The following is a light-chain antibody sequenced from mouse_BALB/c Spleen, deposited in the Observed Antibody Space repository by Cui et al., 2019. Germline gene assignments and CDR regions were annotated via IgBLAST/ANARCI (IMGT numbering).Light chain of an antibody. J-gene: IGKJ1*01. CDR1: SSVSY. CDR2: DTS. Sequence: QLVLTQSPPIMSAPQGEKVTMTSSASSSVSYMYGYQQRPGSSPRLLIYDTSNLASGGPVRFSGSGSGTSYSITISRMEAEDAATYYCQQWSSYPRTFGGGTKLEIK. V-gene: IGKV4-55*01. CDR3: QQWSSYPRT.